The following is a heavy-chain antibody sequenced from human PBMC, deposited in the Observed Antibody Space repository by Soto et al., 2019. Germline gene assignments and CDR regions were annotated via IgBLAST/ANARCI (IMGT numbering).Heavy chain of an antibody. CDR1: GFTFSNYG. D-gene: IGHD2-21*01. V-gene: IGHV3-33*01. Sequence: QVQLVESGGGVVQPGGSLRLSCAASGFTFSNYGMHWVRQAPGKGLEWVAVIWYDGNNKYYADSVKGRFTISRDNSNNTVYVQMTSLRGEDMGVYYCARGLHSLFDYWGQGTLVTVSS. CDR2: IWYDGNNK. CDR3: ARGLHSLFDY. J-gene: IGHJ4*02.